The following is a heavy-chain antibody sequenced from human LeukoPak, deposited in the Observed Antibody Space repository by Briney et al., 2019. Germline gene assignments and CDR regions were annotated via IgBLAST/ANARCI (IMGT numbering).Heavy chain of an antibody. D-gene: IGHD5-18*01. CDR2: ISYDGSNK. Sequence: PGGSLRLSCTASGFTFSSYSMHWVRQAPGKGREWVAFISYDGSNKYYADSVKGRFTISRDNSKNTLYVQMNSLRAGGTAVYYCARAGGTNMVTSVHFQHWGQGTLVIVSS. CDR3: ARAGGTNMVTSVHFQH. V-gene: IGHV3-30*04. J-gene: IGHJ1*01. CDR1: GFTFSSYS.